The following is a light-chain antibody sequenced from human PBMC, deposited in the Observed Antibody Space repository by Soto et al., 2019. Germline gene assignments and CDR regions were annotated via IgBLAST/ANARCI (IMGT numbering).Light chain of an antibody. CDR2: DAS. Sequence: DIQMTQSPSTLSASVGDRDTITCRASQSISSWLAWYQQKPGKAPKLLIYDASSLESGVPSRFSGSGSGTEFTLTISSLQPDDFATDYCQQYNSYPPYTFGQGTKLEIK. CDR3: QQYNSYPPYT. CDR1: QSISSW. V-gene: IGKV1-5*01. J-gene: IGKJ2*01.